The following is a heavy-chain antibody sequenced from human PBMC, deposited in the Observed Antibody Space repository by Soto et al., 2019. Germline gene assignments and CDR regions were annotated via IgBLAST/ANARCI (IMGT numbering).Heavy chain of an antibody. CDR1: GYIFIHCF. V-gene: IGHV1-46*01. Sequence: QVQLVQSGAEMKQPGASVKLSCQASGYIFIHCFMHWVRQAPGQGLEWMAGINPSSGTTTYAQKFQGRVTVTRDTSTSTVYMEMSSLGSGDTAMCYCARSLGETTSLFDYWGQGSLVTVSA. D-gene: IGHD1-26*01. CDR2: INPSSGTT. J-gene: IGHJ4*02. CDR3: ARSLGETTSLFDY.